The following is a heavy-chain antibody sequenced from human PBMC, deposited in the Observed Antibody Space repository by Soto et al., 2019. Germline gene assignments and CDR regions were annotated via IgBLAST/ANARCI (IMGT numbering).Heavy chain of an antibody. J-gene: IGHJ6*02. CDR3: ARVRDPHLDHYGLDV. Sequence: QVQLVQSGAELTNPGSSVRVSCKTSGFTFNVYDIHWVRQAPGQGLEWMGGLIPIYDEPNYAQKFQGRVTITADKSTTTVYLELSSLRSEDTAVYFCARVRDPHLDHYGLDVWGQGTPVTVSS. CDR2: LIPIYDEP. V-gene: IGHV1-69*06. CDR1: GFTFNVYD.